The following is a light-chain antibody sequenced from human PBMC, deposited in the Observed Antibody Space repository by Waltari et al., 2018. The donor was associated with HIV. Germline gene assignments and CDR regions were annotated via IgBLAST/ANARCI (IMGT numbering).Light chain of an antibody. Sequence: QSALTQPASVSGPPGQSITISCTGTSSDVGGYQYVSCYQQHPGKAPKLMIFNVSNRPSGVSNRFSGSKSGNTASLTISGLQAEDEAHYYCSSYTSTTTLVVFGGGTKLTVL. J-gene: IGLJ3*02. CDR3: SSYTSTTTLVV. CDR2: NVS. V-gene: IGLV2-14*03. CDR1: SSDVGGYQY.